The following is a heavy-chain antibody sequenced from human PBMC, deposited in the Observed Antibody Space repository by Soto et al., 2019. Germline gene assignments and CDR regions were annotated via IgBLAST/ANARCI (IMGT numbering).Heavy chain of an antibody. CDR1: GGTFNSYG. CDR3: ARVRVIRGVIPSHFGL. J-gene: IGHJ4*02. V-gene: IGHV1-69*06. D-gene: IGHD3-10*01. CDR2: IIPLYGTV. Sequence: QAHLAQSGAEVKKPGSSVTVSCKASGGTFNSYGISWVRQAPGQGLDGMGVIIPLYGTVNYAQKFQGRVSITADKSTSTAYMELNSLRSDDTAVYYCARVRVIRGVIPSHFGLWGQGTQVTVSS.